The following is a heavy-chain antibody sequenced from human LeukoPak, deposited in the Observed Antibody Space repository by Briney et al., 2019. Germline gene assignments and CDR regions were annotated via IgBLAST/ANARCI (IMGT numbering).Heavy chain of an antibody. CDR3: AREVLLWFGELSAPGGDY. J-gene: IGHJ4*02. V-gene: IGHV1-2*02. CDR2: INPNSGGT. CDR1: GYTFTGYY. Sequence: ASVKVSCKASGYTFTGYYMHWVRQAPGQGLEWMGWINPNSGGTNYAQKFQGRVIMTRDTSISTAYMELSRLRSDDTAVYYCAREVLLWFGELSAPGGDYWGQGTLVTVSS. D-gene: IGHD3-10*01.